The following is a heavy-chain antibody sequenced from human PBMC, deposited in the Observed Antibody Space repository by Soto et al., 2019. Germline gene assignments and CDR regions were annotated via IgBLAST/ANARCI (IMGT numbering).Heavy chain of an antibody. CDR3: ARGWGQQLLNFPGY. CDR2: ISYDGSNK. CDR1: GFTFSSYA. Sequence: QVQLVESGGGVVQPGRSLRLSCAASGFTFSSYAMHWVRQAPGKGLEWVAVISYDGSNKYYADSVKGRFTISRDNSKNTLYLQMKSLRAEDTAVYYCARGWGQQLLNFPGYWGQGTLVTVSS. J-gene: IGHJ4*02. V-gene: IGHV3-30-3*01. D-gene: IGHD6-13*01.